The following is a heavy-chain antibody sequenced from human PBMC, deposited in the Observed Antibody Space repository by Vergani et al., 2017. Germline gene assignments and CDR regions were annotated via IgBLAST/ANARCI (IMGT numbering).Heavy chain of an antibody. CDR2: ISYDGTEK. D-gene: IGHD2/OR15-2a*01. CDR1: GFSFGNYA. CDR3: AREERSNTSPFVGD. J-gene: IGHJ4*02. V-gene: IGHV3-30-3*01. Sequence: QVQLVESGGGVVQPGRSLRLSCAASGFSFGNYAMHWVRQAPGKGLEWVGVISYDGTEKKYADSVNGRFTISRDNSKNTVYLQMNSLKAEDRATYYCAREERSNTSPFVGDWGQGTLVTV.